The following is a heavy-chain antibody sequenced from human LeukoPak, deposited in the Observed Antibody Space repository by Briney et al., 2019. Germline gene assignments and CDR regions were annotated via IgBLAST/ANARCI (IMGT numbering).Heavy chain of an antibody. D-gene: IGHD3-22*01. CDR2: IIPIFGTA. J-gene: IGHJ4*02. V-gene: IGHV1-69*13. CDR3: APYYYDSSGYYQRSDY. CDR1: GGTFSSYA. Sequence: SVKVSCKASGGTFSSYAISWVRQAPGQGLEWMGGIIPIFGTANYALKFQGRVTITADESTSTAYMELSSLRSEDTAVYYCAPYYYDSSGYYQRSDYWGQGTLVTVSS.